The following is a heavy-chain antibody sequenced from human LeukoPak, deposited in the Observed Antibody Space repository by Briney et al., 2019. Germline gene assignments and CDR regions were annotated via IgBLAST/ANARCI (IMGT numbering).Heavy chain of an antibody. D-gene: IGHD3-10*01. Sequence: GSLRLSCAASGFTFSSYAMSWIRQPPGKGLEWIGEINHSGSTNYNPSLKSRVTISVDTSKNQFSLKLSSVTAADTAVYYCARGRGPGRQRPDYYYYYMDVWGKGTTVTVSS. CDR1: GFTFSSYA. CDR3: ARGRGPGRQRPDYYYYYMDV. CDR2: INHSGST. V-gene: IGHV4-34*01. J-gene: IGHJ6*03.